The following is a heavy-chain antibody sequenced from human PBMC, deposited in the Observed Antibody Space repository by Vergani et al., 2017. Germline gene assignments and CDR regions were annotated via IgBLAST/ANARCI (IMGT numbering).Heavy chain of an antibody. Sequence: QVQLVESGGGVVQPGRSLRLSCAASGFTFSSYAMHWVRQAPGKGLEWVAVISYDGSNKSYADSVKGRFTISRDNSKNTLYLQMNSLRAEDTAVYYCAREVGIAVAGTNYYYGMDVWGQGTTVTVSS. CDR1: GFTFSSYA. V-gene: IGHV3-30*01. CDR3: AREVGIAVAGTNYYYGMDV. D-gene: IGHD6-19*01. CDR2: ISYDGSNK. J-gene: IGHJ6*02.